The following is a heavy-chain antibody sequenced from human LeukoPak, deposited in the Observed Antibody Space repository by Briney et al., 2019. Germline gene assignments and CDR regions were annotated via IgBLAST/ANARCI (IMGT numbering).Heavy chain of an antibody. V-gene: IGHV3-23*01. CDR3: AKNGGLPTENSYMDV. CDR1: GFTFRSYA. J-gene: IGHJ6*03. D-gene: IGHD4-17*01. Sequence: GGSLRLSCAASGFTFRSYAMTWVRQAPGKGLEWVSEISNIATINYADSVKSRFTISRDNSKNTLYLQIKSLRAEDTAVYYCAKNGGLPTENSYMDVWGKGTTVTVSS. CDR2: ISNIATI.